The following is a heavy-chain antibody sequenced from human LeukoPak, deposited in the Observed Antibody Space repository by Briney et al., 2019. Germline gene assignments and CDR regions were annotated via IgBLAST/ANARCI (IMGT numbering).Heavy chain of an antibody. CDR2: VYYSGST. J-gene: IGHJ6*02. V-gene: IGHV4-59*01. D-gene: IGHD6-13*01. CDR3: ARDRIAGGMDV. Sequence: SETLSLTCTVSGGSINSYYWSWIRQPPGKGLEWMGNVYYSGSTKYNPSLKSRVTISVDTSKNQFSLKLSSVTAADTAMYYCARDRIAGGMDVWGQGTTVTVSS. CDR1: GGSINSYY.